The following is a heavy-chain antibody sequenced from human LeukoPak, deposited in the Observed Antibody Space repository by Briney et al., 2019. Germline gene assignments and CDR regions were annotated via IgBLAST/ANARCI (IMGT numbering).Heavy chain of an antibody. CDR2: INPNSGGT. CDR1: GYTCTGYY. Sequence: ASVKVSCKASGYTCTGYYMHWVRQAPGQGLEWMGWINPNSGGTNYAQKFQGRVTMTRDTSISTAYMELSRLRSDDTAVYYCARDLRGRSSSSDYWGQGTLVTVSS. V-gene: IGHV1-2*02. CDR3: ARDLRGRSSSSDY. D-gene: IGHD6-6*01. J-gene: IGHJ4*02.